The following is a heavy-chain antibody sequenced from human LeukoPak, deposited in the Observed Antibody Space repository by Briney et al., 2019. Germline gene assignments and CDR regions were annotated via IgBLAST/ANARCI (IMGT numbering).Heavy chain of an antibody. J-gene: IGHJ4*02. CDR2: INSDGSRT. CDR3: ARVDSSSWSPFDY. V-gene: IGHV3-74*01. CDR1: GFTFSSYW. D-gene: IGHD6-13*01. Sequence: GGPLRLSCAASGFTFSSYWMHWVRQAPGKGLVWVSRINSDGSRTSYADCVKGRFTISRDNAKNTLYLQMNSLRAEDTAVYYCARVDSSSWSPFDYWGQGTLVTVSS.